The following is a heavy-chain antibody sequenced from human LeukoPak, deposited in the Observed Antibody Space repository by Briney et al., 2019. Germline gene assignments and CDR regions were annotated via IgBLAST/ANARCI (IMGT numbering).Heavy chain of an antibody. V-gene: IGHV3-72*01. CDR2: PRHKPNSYTT. CDR3: VRDYYESSGSTYYFDY. D-gene: IGHD3-22*01. J-gene: IGHJ4*02. Sequence: GGSLRLSCAASGFTFSDLYMDWVREAPGKAREWVGRPRHKPNSYTTEYAAAVKGRFTISRDDSKKSLYLQMNSLKTEDTAVYYCVRDYYESSGSTYYFDYWGQGTLVTVSS. CDR1: GFTFSDLY.